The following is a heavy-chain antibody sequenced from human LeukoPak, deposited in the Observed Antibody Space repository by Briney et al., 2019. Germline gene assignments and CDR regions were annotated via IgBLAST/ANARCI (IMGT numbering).Heavy chain of an antibody. D-gene: IGHD3-10*01. CDR3: ARLKEFHAFDI. CDR1: GYSFTSYW. V-gene: IGHV5-51*01. CDR2: IYPGDSDT. Sequence: GEPLKISCKGSGYSFTSYWIGWVRQMPGKGLEWMGIIYPGDSDTSYSPSFQGQVTISADKSISAAYLQWSSLKASDTAIYYCARLKEFHAFDIWGQGTMVTVSS. J-gene: IGHJ3*02.